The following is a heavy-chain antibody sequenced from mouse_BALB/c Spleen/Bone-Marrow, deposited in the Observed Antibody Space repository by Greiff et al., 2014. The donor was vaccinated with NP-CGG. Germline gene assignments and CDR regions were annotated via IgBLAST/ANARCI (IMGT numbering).Heavy chain of an antibody. D-gene: IGHD1-1*01. V-gene: IGHV1-7*01. CDR3: ARETALYYYGYWFAY. J-gene: IGHJ3*01. CDR2: INPSTGYT. Sequence: QVQLQQSGAELAKPGASVKMSCKASGYTFTSYWMHWVKQRPGQGLEWIGYINPSTGYTEYNQKFKDKATLTADKSSSTAYMQLSSLTSEDSAVYYYARETALYYYGYWFAYWGQGTLVTVSA. CDR1: GYTFTSYW.